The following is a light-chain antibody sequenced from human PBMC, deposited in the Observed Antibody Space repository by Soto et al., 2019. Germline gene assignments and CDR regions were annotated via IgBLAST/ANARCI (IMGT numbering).Light chain of an antibody. CDR3: ATWDTSLRAVV. V-gene: IGLV1-51*01. J-gene: IGLJ2*01. Sequence: QSVLTQPPSVSAAPRQKVTIPRSGSNSNIGRNYVCWYQQFPGAAPKLLIFDTHQRPSGIPDRFSGSKSGTSANLVITGLQTGDEADYYCATWDTSLRAVVFGGGTKLTVL. CDR1: NSNIGRNY. CDR2: DTH.